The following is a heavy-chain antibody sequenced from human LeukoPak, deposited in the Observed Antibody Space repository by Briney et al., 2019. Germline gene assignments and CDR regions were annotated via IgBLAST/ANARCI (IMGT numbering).Heavy chain of an antibody. V-gene: IGHV1-69*05. CDR1: GGTFSSYA. CDR3: ARSYYYDSSGYYERANWFDP. Sequence: ASVKVSCKASGGTFSSYAISWVRQAPGQGLEWMGGIIPIFGTANYAQKFQGRVTITTDESTSTAYMELSSLRSEDTAVYYCARSYYYDSSGYYERANWFDPWGQGTLVTVSS. CDR2: IIPIFGTA. D-gene: IGHD3-22*01. J-gene: IGHJ5*02.